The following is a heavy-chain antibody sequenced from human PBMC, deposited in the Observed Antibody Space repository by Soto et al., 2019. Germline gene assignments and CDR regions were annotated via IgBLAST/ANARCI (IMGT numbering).Heavy chain of an antibody. CDR3: AREGIRSPLYY. Sequence: EVQLVESGGGLVQPGGSLRLSCAVSGFTVSSNYMSWVRQAPGKGLEWVSVIYSGGSTYYADSVKGRFTISRDNSKNTLYLQMKRLGAEDTAVYYCAREGIRSPLYYCGQGTLVTVSS. D-gene: IGHD4-17*01. CDR2: IYSGGST. V-gene: IGHV3-66*01. CDR1: GFTVSSNY. J-gene: IGHJ4*02.